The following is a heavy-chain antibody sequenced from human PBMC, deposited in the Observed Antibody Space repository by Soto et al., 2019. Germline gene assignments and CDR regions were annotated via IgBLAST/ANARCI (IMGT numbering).Heavy chain of an antibody. V-gene: IGHV3-74*01. CDR3: AGVNAPDARLPWFDP. CDR1: GFSFGGYW. CDR2: INHDGSRI. D-gene: IGHD2-2*01. Sequence: GGSLRLSCAASGFSFGGYWMHWVRQAPGKGLVWLSFINHDGSRITYGDSVKGRFTVSRDNAKNTLYLQLDSLTAEDTAVYYCAGVNAPDARLPWFDPRGRGTLVTVSS. J-gene: IGHJ5*02.